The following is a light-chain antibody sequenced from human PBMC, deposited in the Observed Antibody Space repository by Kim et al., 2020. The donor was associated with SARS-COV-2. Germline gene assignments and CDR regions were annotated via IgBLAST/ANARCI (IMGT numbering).Light chain of an antibody. CDR1: SSDVGSYNL. V-gene: IGLV2-23*02. CDR3: CSYAGSSTTV. J-gene: IGLJ2*01. Sequence: QSALTQPASVSGFPGQSITISCTGTSSDVGSYNLVSWYQQHPGKAPKLMIYEVSKRPSGVSDRFSGSKSANTASLTISGLQAEDEADYYCCSYAGSSTTVFGGGTQLTVL. CDR2: EVS.